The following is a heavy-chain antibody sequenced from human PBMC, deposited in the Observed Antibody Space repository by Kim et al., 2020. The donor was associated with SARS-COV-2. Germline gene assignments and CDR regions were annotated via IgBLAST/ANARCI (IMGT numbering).Heavy chain of an antibody. D-gene: IGHD3-9*01. CDR3: ARDWEGAIDWFDAFDI. Sequence: ASVKVSCKASGYTFTSYYMHWVRQAPGQGLEWMGIINPSGGSTSYAQKFQGRVTMTRDTSTSTVYMELSSLRSEDTAVYYCARDWEGAIDWFDAFDIWGQGTMVTVSS. J-gene: IGHJ3*02. CDR1: GYTFTSYY. V-gene: IGHV1-46*01. CDR2: INPSGGST.